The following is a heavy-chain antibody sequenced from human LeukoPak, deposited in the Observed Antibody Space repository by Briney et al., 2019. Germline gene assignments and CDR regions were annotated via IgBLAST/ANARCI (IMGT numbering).Heavy chain of an antibody. CDR2: ISWNSGSI. Sequence: GRSLRLSCAASGFTFDDYAMHWVRQAPGKGLEWVSGISWNSGSIGYADSVKGRFTIPRDNAKNSLYLQMNSLRAEDTALYYCAKDWDYDSSGYLDYWGQGTLVTVSS. J-gene: IGHJ4*02. D-gene: IGHD3-22*01. CDR1: GFTFDDYA. CDR3: AKDWDYDSSGYLDY. V-gene: IGHV3-9*01.